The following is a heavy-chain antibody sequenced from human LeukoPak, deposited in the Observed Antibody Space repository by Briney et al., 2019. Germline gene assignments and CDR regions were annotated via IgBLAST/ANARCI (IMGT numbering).Heavy chain of an antibody. CDR1: GGSISSYY. D-gene: IGHD6-19*01. V-gene: IGHV4-59*01. J-gene: IGHJ4*02. Sequence: SETLSLICTVSGGSISSYYWSWIRQPPGKGLEWIGYIYYSGSTNYNPSLKSRVTISVDTSRNQFSLKLSSVTAVDTAVYYCARASGIAVAGTSFDYWGQGTLATVSP. CDR2: IYYSGST. CDR3: ARASGIAVAGTSFDY.